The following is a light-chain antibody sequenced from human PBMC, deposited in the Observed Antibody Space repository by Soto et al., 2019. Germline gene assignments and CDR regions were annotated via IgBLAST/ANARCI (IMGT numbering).Light chain of an antibody. CDR2: EVT. J-gene: IGLJ1*01. V-gene: IGLV2-8*01. Sequence: QSALTQPPSASGSPGQSLTISCTGTSSDVGFYNFVSWYQQRPGKAPKLVIYEVTKRPSGVPDRFSGSKSGSTASLTVSGLQADDEADYYCASYAGTKLFVXGSGTKVTVL. CDR3: ASYAGTKLFV. CDR1: SSDVGFYNF.